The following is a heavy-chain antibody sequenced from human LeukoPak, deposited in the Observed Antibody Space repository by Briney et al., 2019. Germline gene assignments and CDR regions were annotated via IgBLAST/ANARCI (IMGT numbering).Heavy chain of an antibody. CDR2: INSDGSNT. J-gene: IGHJ4*02. Sequence: PGGSLRLSCAASGFTFSSYWMHWVRQAPGKGLVWVSHINSDGSNTKYADSVKGRFTISRDNVKNTLYLQMNSLRAEDTAIYYCVRKGFNGGAYGGACWGQGTLVTVSS. D-gene: IGHD4-23*01. V-gene: IGHV3-74*03. CDR1: GFTFSSYW. CDR3: VRKGFNGGAYGGAC.